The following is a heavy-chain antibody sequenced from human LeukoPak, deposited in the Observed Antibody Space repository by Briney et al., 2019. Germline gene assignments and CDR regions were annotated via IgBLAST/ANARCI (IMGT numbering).Heavy chain of an antibody. CDR1: GGSISSSSYL. V-gene: IGHV4-39*01. CDR3: ASVRRGFGESSKYYAYYYMGV. CDR2: IYYSGST. J-gene: IGHJ6*03. Sequence: PSETLSLTCTVSGGSISSSSYLWGWIRQPPGTGLEWIGNIYYSGSTYYNPSLKSRVTISLDTSKNQFSLKLSSVTAADTAVYYCASVRRGFGESSKYYAYYYMGVWGKGTTVTISS. D-gene: IGHD3-10*01.